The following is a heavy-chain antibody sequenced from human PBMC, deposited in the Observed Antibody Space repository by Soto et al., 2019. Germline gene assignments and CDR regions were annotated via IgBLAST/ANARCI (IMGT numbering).Heavy chain of an antibody. V-gene: IGHV3-30*03. CDR3: AREGTDYDYYGMDV. J-gene: IGHJ6*02. CDR1: GFTFSSYG. CDR2: ISKDGSNK. Sequence: QVQLVESGGGVVQPGRSLRLSCAASGFTFSSYGMHWVRQAPGKGLEWVAVISKDGSNKYYADSVKGRFTIFRDNSKNTLYLQMNSLRAEDTAVYYCAREGTDYDYYGMDVWGQGTTVTVSS. D-gene: IGHD2-8*02.